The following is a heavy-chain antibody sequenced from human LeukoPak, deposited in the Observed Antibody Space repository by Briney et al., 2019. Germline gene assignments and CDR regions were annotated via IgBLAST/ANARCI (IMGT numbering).Heavy chain of an antibody. CDR2: IYYSGST. CDR3: AKDHSNGYSYGPTQPYYFDY. D-gene: IGHD5-18*01. CDR1: GGSISSSSYY. J-gene: IGHJ4*02. Sequence: KPSETLSLTCTVSGGSISSSSYYWGWIRQPPGKGLEWIGSIYYSGSTYYNPSLKSRVTISVDTSKNQFSLKLSSVTAADTAVYYYAKDHSNGYSYGPTQPYYFDYWGQGTLVTVSS. V-gene: IGHV4-39*07.